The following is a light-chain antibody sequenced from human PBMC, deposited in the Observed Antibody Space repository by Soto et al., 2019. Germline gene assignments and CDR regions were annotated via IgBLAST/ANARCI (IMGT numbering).Light chain of an antibody. CDR1: RSNVGRNS. Sequence: QSVVTQPPSAFQTPGQRVTISCSGSRSNVGRNSVSWYQHVPGTAPKLLIYSHDQRPSGVPDRISASRSGTAASLAISGLRSEDEAFYYCAAWDDSLNAWVFGGGTKLTVL. CDR3: AAWDDSLNAWV. J-gene: IGLJ3*02. CDR2: SHD. V-gene: IGLV1-44*01.